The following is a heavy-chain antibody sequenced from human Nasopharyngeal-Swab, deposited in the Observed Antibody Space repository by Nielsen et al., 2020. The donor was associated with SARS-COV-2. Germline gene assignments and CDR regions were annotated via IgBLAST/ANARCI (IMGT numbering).Heavy chain of an antibody. J-gene: IGHJ5*02. Sequence: GGSLRLSCAASGFTLSSHWMHWVRQVPGNGLVWVSRINGAGSSTYYAGSVKGRFTISRDNAKNTLYLQMNDLRADDTAVYYCARGYSDYHGKFDAWGQGTLVTVSS. CDR1: GFTLSSHW. D-gene: IGHD5-12*01. CDR3: ARGYSDYHGKFDA. V-gene: IGHV3-74*01. CDR2: INGAGSST.